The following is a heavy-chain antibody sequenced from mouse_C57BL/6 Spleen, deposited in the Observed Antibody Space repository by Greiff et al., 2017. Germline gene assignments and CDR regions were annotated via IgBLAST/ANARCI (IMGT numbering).Heavy chain of an antibody. D-gene: IGHD3-2*02. CDR3: ARSSSGYVGYFDV. J-gene: IGHJ1*03. Sequence: QVQLQQPGAELVKPGASVKLSCKASGYTFTSYWMQWVQQRPGQGLEWIGEIDPSDSYTNYNQKFKGKATLTVDTSSSTAYMQLSSLTSEDSAVYYCARSSSGYVGYFDVWGTGTTVTVSS. CDR1: GYTFTSYW. CDR2: IDPSDSYT. V-gene: IGHV1-50*01.